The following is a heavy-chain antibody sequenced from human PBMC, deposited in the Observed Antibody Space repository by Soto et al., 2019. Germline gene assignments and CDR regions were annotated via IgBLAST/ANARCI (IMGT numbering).Heavy chain of an antibody. D-gene: IGHD3-22*01. CDR3: ARGKDSDGYYYFDY. V-gene: IGHV4-31*03. Sequence: SETLSLTCTVSGGSISSGGYYWSWIRQHPGKGLEWIGYIYSSGGTYYHPSLKSRLIVSSDTSKNQFSLRLNSVTTADTAVYYCARGKDSDGYYYFDYWGQGTLVTVSS. CDR1: GGSISSGGYY. J-gene: IGHJ4*02. CDR2: IYSSGGT.